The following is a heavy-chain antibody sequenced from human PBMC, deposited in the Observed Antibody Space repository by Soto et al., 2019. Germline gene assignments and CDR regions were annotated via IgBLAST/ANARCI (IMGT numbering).Heavy chain of an antibody. D-gene: IGHD6-25*01. CDR3: ARAKNYAATANY. CDR2: INPNSGGT. J-gene: IGHJ4*02. CDR1: GYTFTVYY. Sequence: GASVKVSCKASGYTFTVYYMHWVRQAPGQGLEWMGWINPNSGGTNYAQKFQSRVTMTRDTSISTAYMELSRLRSDDTAVYYCARAKNYAATANYWGQGTLVTVSS. V-gene: IGHV1-2*02.